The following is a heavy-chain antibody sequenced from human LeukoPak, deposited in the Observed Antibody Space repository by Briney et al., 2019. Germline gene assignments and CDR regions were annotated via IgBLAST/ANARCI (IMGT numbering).Heavy chain of an antibody. CDR3: ARRDLTGSPGWFDP. D-gene: IGHD3-9*01. CDR2: IYYSGST. CDR1: GGSISSYY. J-gene: IGHJ5*02. V-gene: IGHV4-59*08. Sequence: SETLSLTCTVSGGSISSYYWSWIRQPPGKGLEWIGYIYYSGSTNYNPSLKSRVTISVDTSKNQFSLKLSSVTAADTAVYYCARRDLTGSPGWFDPWGQGTLVTVSS.